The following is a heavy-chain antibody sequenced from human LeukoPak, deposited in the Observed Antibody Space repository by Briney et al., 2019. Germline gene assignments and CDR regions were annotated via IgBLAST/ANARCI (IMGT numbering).Heavy chain of an antibody. CDR1: GGSFSGYY. D-gene: IGHD2-15*01. CDR2: INHSGST. CDR3: ARDSYCSGGSCYGPSAFDI. J-gene: IGHJ3*02. Sequence: PSETLSLTRAVYGGSFSGYYWSWIRQPPGKGLEWIGEINHSGSTNYNPSLKSRVTISVDTSKNQFSLKLSSVTAADTAVYYCARDSYCSGGSCYGPSAFDIWGQGTMVTVSS. V-gene: IGHV4-34*01.